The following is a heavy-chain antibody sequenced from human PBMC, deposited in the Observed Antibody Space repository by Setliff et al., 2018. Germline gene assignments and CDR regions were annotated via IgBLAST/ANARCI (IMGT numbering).Heavy chain of an antibody. D-gene: IGHD3-16*01. CDR1: GLTFNSYG. Sequence: GGSLRLSCAASGLTFNSYGMSWVRQAPGKGLEWGSVISGSGASTNSADSVKGRFTISRDNSKNPLFLQMNSLRAEDTAVYYCAKLVRGTTSDYFDYWGQGTLVTVSS. V-gene: IGHV3-23*01. CDR3: AKLVRGTTSDYFDY. CDR2: ISGSGAST. J-gene: IGHJ4*02.